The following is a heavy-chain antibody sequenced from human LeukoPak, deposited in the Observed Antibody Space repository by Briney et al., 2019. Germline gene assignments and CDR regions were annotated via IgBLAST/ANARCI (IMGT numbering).Heavy chain of an antibody. V-gene: IGHV3-66*01. D-gene: IGHD7-27*01. Sequence: GGSLRLSCAASGFTVSSNHNHMSWVRQAPGKGLEWVSVIYSGGTIFYADSVKGRFTISRDNSKNTVYLEMNSLRAEDTAVYYCARDGEYHYYDYWGQGTLVTVST. CDR2: IYSGGTI. CDR1: GFTVSSNH. J-gene: IGHJ4*02. CDR3: ARDGEYHYYDY.